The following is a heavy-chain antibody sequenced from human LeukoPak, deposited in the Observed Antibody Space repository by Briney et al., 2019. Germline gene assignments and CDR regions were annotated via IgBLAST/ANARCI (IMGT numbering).Heavy chain of an antibody. CDR1: GFTFSTYW. CDR2: IRQDGSDK. CDR3: ARVGSGYWYFNL. J-gene: IGHJ2*01. D-gene: IGHD6-19*01. Sequence: GGSLRLSCAASGFTFSTYWMSWVRQAPGKGLEWVANIRQDGSDKYYVDSVKGRFTISRDNAKNSLYLQMNSLRAEDTAVYYCARVGSGYWYFNLWGRGTLVTVSS. V-gene: IGHV3-7*01.